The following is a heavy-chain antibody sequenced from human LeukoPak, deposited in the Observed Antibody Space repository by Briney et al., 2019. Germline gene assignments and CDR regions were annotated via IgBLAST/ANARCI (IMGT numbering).Heavy chain of an antibody. CDR2: ISSSGSTI. CDR1: GFTFSDYY. D-gene: IGHD6-13*01. CDR3: ARGQGYSSSWYHDAFDI. V-gene: IGHV3-11*04. J-gene: IGHJ3*02. Sequence: GSLRLSCAASGFTFSDYYMSWIRQAPGKGLEWVSYISSSGSTIYYADSVKGRFTISRDNAKNSLYLQMNSLRAEDTAVYYCARGQGYSSSWYHDAFDIWGQGTMVTVSS.